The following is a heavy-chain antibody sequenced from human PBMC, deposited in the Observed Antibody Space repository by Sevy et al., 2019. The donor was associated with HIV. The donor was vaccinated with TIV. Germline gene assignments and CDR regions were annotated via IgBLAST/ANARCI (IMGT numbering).Heavy chain of an antibody. CDR3: SRDSSSGSYFLGAFDI. D-gene: IGHD1-26*01. V-gene: IGHV3-72*01. J-gene: IGHJ3*02. CDR1: GFTFSDHF. CDR2: FRNKANSYTT. Sequence: GGSLRLSCVASGFTFSDHFMDWVRQAPGKGLEWVARFRNKANSYTTEYAASVKGRFTISRDDSKNSVYLQMNSLKTEDTAVYYCSRDSSSGSYFLGAFDIWGQGTMVTVSS.